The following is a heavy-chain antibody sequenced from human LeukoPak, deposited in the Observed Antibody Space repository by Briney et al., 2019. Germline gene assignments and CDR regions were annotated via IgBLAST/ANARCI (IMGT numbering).Heavy chain of an antibody. D-gene: IGHD3-10*01. CDR3: ARRRLWFGELFGFDY. CDR1: GFTFSNFA. CDR2: VSGSGDGT. Sequence: PGGSLRLSCAASGFTFSNFAVSWVRQAPGKGLEWVSAVSGSGDGTYYADSVKGRFTISRDNSKNTLYLEMNSLRADDTAVYYCARRRLWFGELFGFDYWGQGTLVTVPS. J-gene: IGHJ4*02. V-gene: IGHV3-23*01.